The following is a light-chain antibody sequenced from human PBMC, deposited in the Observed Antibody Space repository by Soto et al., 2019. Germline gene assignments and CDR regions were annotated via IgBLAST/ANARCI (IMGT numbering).Light chain of an antibody. CDR3: QQYRSSPPWT. Sequence: EIVLTQSPGTLSLSPGERATLSCRASQSVSSSYLAWYQQKPGQAPRLLIYGASSSATGIPDRFSGSGTGKDFALTISRLEPEDFAVYYCQQYRSSPPWTFGQGTKVEIK. J-gene: IGKJ1*01. CDR2: GAS. CDR1: QSVSSSY. V-gene: IGKV3-20*01.